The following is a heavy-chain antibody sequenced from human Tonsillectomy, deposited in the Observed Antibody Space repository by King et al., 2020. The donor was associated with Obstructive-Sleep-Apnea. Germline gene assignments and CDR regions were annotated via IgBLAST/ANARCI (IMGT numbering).Heavy chain of an antibody. J-gene: IGHJ4*02. Sequence: VQLVESGGGVVQPGRSLRLSCAASGFTFSSNDIHWVRQAPGKGLEWVALISYDGSYKYYADSVKGRFTISRDNSKNTLYLQMNSLRAEDTAVYYCAKDPGESYPFDYWGQGTLVTVSS. CDR3: AKDPGESYPFDY. D-gene: IGHD1-26*01. V-gene: IGHV3-30*18. CDR1: GFTFSSND. CDR2: ISYDGSYK.